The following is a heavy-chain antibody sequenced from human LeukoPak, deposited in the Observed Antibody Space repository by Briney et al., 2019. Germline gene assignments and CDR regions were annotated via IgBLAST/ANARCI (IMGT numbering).Heavy chain of an antibody. CDR2: IYSGGFT. CDR1: GFTVSSNY. V-gene: IGHV3-66*04. D-gene: IGHD2-21*02. CDR3: ARHGPDCFDY. Sequence: PGGSLRLSCAATGFTVSSNYMTWVRQAPGKGLEWVAVIYSGGFTYYADSVKGRFTVSRDNSKNTVFLQMNSLRAEDTAVYYCARHGPDCFDYWGQGTLVTVSS. J-gene: IGHJ4*02.